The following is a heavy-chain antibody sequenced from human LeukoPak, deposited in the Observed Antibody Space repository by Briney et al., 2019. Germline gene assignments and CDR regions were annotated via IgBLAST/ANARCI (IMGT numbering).Heavy chain of an antibody. CDR2: INSDGSRT. CDR1: GFTFSTSW. CDR3: EKDLWGAVAD. D-gene: IGHD4/OR15-4a*01. Sequence: GGSLRLSCAASGFTFSTSWMYWVRQAPGKGLVCVSRINSDGSRTTYADSVRGRFAISRDNAKNTLSLQMNSLGAEDTAVYYCEKDLWGAVADWGQGSVVTVSS. J-gene: IGHJ4*02. V-gene: IGHV3-74*01.